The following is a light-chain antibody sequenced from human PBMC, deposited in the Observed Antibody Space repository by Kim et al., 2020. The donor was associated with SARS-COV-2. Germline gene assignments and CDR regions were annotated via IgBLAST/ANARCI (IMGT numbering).Light chain of an antibody. CDR1: QSISSW. CDR2: DAS. CDR3: QQYNSYSPYT. J-gene: IGKJ2*01. Sequence: DIQMIQSPSTLSASVGDRVTITCRASQSISSWLAWYQQKPGKAPKLLIYDASSLESGVPSRFSGSGSGTEFTLTISSLQPDDFATYYCQQYNSYSPYTFGQGTKLEI. V-gene: IGKV1-5*01.